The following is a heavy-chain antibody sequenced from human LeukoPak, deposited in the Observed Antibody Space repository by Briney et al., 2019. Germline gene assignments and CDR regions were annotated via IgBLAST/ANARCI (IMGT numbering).Heavy chain of an antibody. Sequence: SETLSLTCTVSGGFISSYSWSWIRQDAGKGLEWIGRIYTSGSTNYNPSLKSRVTMSVDTSKNQFSPNLSSVTAADTAVYYCARGVASTGIGWFDPWGQGTLVTVSS. V-gene: IGHV4-4*07. CDR1: GGFISSYS. D-gene: IGHD6-13*01. J-gene: IGHJ5*02. CDR3: ARGVASTGIGWFDP. CDR2: IYTSGST.